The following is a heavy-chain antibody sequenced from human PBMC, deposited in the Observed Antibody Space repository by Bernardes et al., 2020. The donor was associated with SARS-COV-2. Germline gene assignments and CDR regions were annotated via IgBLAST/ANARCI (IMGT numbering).Heavy chain of an antibody. Sequence: GGSLRLSCAASGFTFSSYAMSWVRQAPGKGLEWVSAISGSGGSTYYADSVKGRFIISRDNSKNTLYLQMNSLRAEDTAVYYCAKGHRSSSDYFDYWGQGTLVTGSS. J-gene: IGHJ4*02. CDR2: ISGSGGST. D-gene: IGHD6-6*01. CDR1: GFTFSSYA. CDR3: AKGHRSSSDYFDY. V-gene: IGHV3-23*01.